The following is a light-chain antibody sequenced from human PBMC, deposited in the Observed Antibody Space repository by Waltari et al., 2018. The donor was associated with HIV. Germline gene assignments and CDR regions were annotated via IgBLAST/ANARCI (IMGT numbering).Light chain of an antibody. V-gene: IGKV3-20*01. Sequence: EIVLTQSPGALSLSPGDRATLSCRASQTISTRSFAWSQQKAGKAPRLLIYDTSIRATGIPDRFSGSGSGTDFTLTISRPEPEDFAVYYCQQYGNSPRFTFGPGTKVNMK. CDR2: DTS. CDR1: QTISTRS. J-gene: IGKJ3*01. CDR3: QQYGNSPRFT.